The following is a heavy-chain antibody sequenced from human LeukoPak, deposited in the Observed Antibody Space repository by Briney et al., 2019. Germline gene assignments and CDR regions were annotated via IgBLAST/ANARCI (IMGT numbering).Heavy chain of an antibody. CDR3: ARHRRHSNGWYFDN. V-gene: IGHV4-39*01. CDR2: SYYSGST. CDR1: GGSISSSSYY. D-gene: IGHD6-19*01. J-gene: IGHJ4*02. Sequence: SETLSLTCTVSGGSISSSSYYWGWIRQPPGKGLEWIGSSYYSGSTYYNPSLKSRVTISVDTSKNQFSLRLSSVTAADTAVYYCARHRRHSNGWYFDNWGQGTLVTVSS.